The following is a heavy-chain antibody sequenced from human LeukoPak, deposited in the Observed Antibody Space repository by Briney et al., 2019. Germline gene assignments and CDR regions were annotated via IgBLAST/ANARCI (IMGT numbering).Heavy chain of an antibody. J-gene: IGHJ4*02. V-gene: IGHV4-39*01. Sequence: SETLSLTCTVSGGSISSSTYYWDWIRQPPGKGLEWIGSLYYTGTTYYNPSLKGRVSISVDTSKNQFSLKLSSVTAADTAVYYCTRKQWLAPSDYWGQGTLVTVSS. CDR3: TRKQWLAPSDY. CDR1: GGSISSSTYY. CDR2: LYYTGTT. D-gene: IGHD6-19*01.